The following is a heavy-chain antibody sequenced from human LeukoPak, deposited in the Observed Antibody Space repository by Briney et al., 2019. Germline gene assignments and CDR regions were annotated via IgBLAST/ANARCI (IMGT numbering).Heavy chain of an antibody. CDR1: GYTFTGYY. D-gene: IGHD6-19*01. J-gene: IGHJ4*02. CDR3: AGARRIAVAGQGDY. Sequence: GASVKVSCKASGYTFTGYYMHWVRQASGQGLEWMGWINPNSGGTNYAQKFQGRVTMTRDTSISTAYMELSRLRSDDTAVYYCAGARRIAVAGQGDYGGQGPLVTVPS. CDR2: INPNSGGT. V-gene: IGHV1-2*02.